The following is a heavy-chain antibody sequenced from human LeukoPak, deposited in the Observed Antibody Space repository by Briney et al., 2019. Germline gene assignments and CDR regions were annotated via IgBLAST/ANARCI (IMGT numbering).Heavy chain of an antibody. D-gene: IGHD5-12*01. CDR1: GFTVSSNY. CDR2: IYSGGST. V-gene: IGHV3-66*01. CDR3: ARDSGYAMWAYYFDY. Sequence: GGSLRLSCAASGFTVSSNYMSWVRQAPGKGLEWVSVIYSGGSTYYADSVKGRFTISRDNSKNTLYLQMNSLRAEDTAVYYCARDSGYAMWAYYFDYWDQGTLVTVSS. J-gene: IGHJ4*02.